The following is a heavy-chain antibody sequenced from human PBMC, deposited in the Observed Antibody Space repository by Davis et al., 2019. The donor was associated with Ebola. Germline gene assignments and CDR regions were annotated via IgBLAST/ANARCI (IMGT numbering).Heavy chain of an antibody. CDR1: GFTFRSSA. J-gene: IGHJ4*02. CDR3: ARDRNWGCEY. CDR2: ISDSGGKT. Sequence: GESLKISCAASGFTFRSSAMSWVRQAPGKGPEWVSGISDSGGKTYYADIVKGRFTISRDNSKNTLYLQMNGLRAEDTAVYYCARDRNWGCEYWGQGTLVTVSS. V-gene: IGHV3-23*01. D-gene: IGHD7-27*01.